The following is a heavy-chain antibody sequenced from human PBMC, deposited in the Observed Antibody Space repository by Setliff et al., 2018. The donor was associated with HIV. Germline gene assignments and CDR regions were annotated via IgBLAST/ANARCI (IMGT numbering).Heavy chain of an antibody. J-gene: IGHJ2*01. CDR2: IRYDESLT. D-gene: IGHD6-13*01. CDR3: AKVGQQLADWYFDL. V-gene: IGHV3-30*02. Sequence: GGSLRLSCAASGFTFSSYVMHWVRQAPGKGLEWVAFIRYDESLTHYADSVEGRFTVTRDNPKNTLYLQMNSLRPEDTAVYYCAKVGQQLADWYFDLWGRGTLVTVSS. CDR1: GFTFSSYV.